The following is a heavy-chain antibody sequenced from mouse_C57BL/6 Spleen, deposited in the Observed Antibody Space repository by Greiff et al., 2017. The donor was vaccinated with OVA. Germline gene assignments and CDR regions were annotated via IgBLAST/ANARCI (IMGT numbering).Heavy chain of an antibody. CDR1: GYTFTSYW. D-gene: IGHD2-3*01. CDR2: IYPSDSDT. Sequence: QVQLQQPGAELVRPGSSVKLSCKASGYTFTSYWMDWVKQRPGQGLEWIGNIYPSDSDTHYTQTFQDKATLTVDNSYSTAYMQLSSLTSEYSAVYYCAGNSPGWLLDYWGQGTTLTVSS. CDR3: AGNSPGWLLDY. J-gene: IGHJ2*01. V-gene: IGHV1-61*01.